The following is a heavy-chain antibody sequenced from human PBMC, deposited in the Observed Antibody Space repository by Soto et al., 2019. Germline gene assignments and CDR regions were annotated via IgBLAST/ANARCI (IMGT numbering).Heavy chain of an antibody. CDR1: GYTFTAYY. CDR3: ARDPTTVTLGYYYSMDV. D-gene: IGHD4-17*01. Sequence: GASVKVSCKASGYTFTAYYLHWVRQAPGQGLEWMGWINPNSGGTNYAQKYQGWVTMTRDTSSSTAYMELSRVRSDDTAIYYCARDPTTVTLGYYYSMDVWGQGTTVTVSS. V-gene: IGHV1-2*04. J-gene: IGHJ6*02. CDR2: INPNSGGT.